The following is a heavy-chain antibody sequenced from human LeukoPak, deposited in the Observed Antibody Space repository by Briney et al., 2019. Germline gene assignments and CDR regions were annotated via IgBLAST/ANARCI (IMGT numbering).Heavy chain of an antibody. CDR3: ARQGYDFWSGYSS. CDR1: GGTFSSYA. J-gene: IGHJ5*02. V-gene: IGHV1-8*02. Sequence: ASVKVSCKASGGTFSSYAISWVRQAPGQGLEWMGWMNPNSGNTGYAQKFQGRVTMTRNTSISTAYVELSSLRSEDTAVYYCARQGYDFWSGYSSWGQGTLVTVSS. D-gene: IGHD3-3*01. CDR2: MNPNSGNT.